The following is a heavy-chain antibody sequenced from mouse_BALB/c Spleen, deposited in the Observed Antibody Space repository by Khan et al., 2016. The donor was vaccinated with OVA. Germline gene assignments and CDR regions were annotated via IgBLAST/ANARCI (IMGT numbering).Heavy chain of an antibody. CDR3: ARSYDYDVWGLAY. D-gene: IGHD2-4*01. CDR1: GFSLSNYG. V-gene: IGHV2-9*02. J-gene: IGHJ3*01. Sequence: VELVESGPGLVVPSQSLSITCTVSGFSLSNYGVHWVRQPPGQGLEWLGVIWTGGITNYNSALMSRLSISKDNSKSQVFLKMNRVQTDDTAIYYCARSYDYDVWGLAYWGQVTLVTVSA. CDR2: IWTGGIT.